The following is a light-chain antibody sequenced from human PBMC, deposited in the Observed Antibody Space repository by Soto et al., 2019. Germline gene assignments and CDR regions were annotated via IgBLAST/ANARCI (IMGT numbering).Light chain of an antibody. CDR2: GAS. CDR1: QSVSTN. J-gene: IGKJ4*01. CDR3: QQYNNWPPLT. Sequence: IIMAQSPVTLAVSPGERVSRSCKASQSVSTNLAWYQQKPGQAPRLLIYGASTRATGIPARFSGGGSGTEFTLTISSLQSEDFAVYFCQQYNNWPPLTFGGGTKV. V-gene: IGKV3-15*01.